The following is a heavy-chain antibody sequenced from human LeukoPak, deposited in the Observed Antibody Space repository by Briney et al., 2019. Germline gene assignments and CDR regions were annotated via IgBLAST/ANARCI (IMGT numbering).Heavy chain of an antibody. CDR3: AAAPRRYYDSSGYYDY. CDR2: IVVGSGNT. Sequence: ASVKVSCKASGFTFTSSAMQWVRQARGQRLEWIGWIVVGSGNTNYAQKFQERVTITRDMSTSTAYMELSSLRSEDTAVYYCAAAPRRYYDSSGYYDYWGQGTLVTVSS. CDR1: GFTFTSSA. J-gene: IGHJ4*02. V-gene: IGHV1-58*02. D-gene: IGHD3-22*01.